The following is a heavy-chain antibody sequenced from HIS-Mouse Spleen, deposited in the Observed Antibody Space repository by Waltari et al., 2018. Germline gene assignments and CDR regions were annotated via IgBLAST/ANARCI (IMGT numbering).Heavy chain of an antibody. CDR2: ISYDGSNK. J-gene: IGHJ4*02. CDR1: GFTFSSYG. V-gene: IGHV3-30*18. CDR3: AKASSGWLDY. Sequence: QVQLVESGGGVVQPGRSLRLSCAASGFTFSSYGRHWVRQAPGQGLEWVAVISYDGSNKYYADSVKGRFTISRDNSKNTLYLQMNSLRAEDTAVYYCAKASSGWLDYWGQGTLVTVSS. D-gene: IGHD6-19*01.